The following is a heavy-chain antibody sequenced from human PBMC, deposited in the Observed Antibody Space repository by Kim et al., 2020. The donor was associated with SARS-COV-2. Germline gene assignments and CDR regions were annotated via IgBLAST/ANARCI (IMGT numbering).Heavy chain of an antibody. Sequence: SETLSLTSTVSGGSISSGGYYWSWIRQHPGKGLEWIGYIDYSGSTYSNPSHKSRVTISVDTSKNQFSLKLSSVTAADTAVYYCARIISMVRGVITHFDHWGQGTLVTVSS. CDR1: GGSISSGGYY. CDR3: ARIISMVRGVITHFDH. J-gene: IGHJ4*02. D-gene: IGHD3-10*01. CDR2: IDYSGST. V-gene: IGHV4-31*03.